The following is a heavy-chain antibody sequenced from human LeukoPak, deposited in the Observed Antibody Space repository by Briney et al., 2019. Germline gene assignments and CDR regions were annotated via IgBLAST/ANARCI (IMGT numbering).Heavy chain of an antibody. CDR2: ISPNSGGA. CDR1: GYTFTEHY. CDR3: ARGQSLNDY. J-gene: IGHJ4*02. V-gene: IGHV1-2*02. Sequence: ASVKVSCKDSGYTFTEHYMHWVRQAPGQGLEWTGWISPNSGGANYAENSQGRDTMNRDTSISTAYMVLSTLRYDDPALDYCARGQSLNDYWGQGTLVTVSS.